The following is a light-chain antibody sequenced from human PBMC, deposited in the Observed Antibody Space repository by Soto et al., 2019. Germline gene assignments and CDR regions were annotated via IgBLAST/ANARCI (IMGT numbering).Light chain of an antibody. J-gene: IGLJ3*02. CDR2: EVN. Sequence: QSALTQPASVSGSPGQSITISCTGTSSDVGSCNCVSWYQQHPGKAPTLMIYEVNKRPSGVSNRFSGSKSGNTASLTISGLQAEDEADYYCCSSVGSPNWVFGGGIKVTVL. CDR1: SSDVGSCNC. V-gene: IGLV2-23*02. CDR3: CSSVGSPNWV.